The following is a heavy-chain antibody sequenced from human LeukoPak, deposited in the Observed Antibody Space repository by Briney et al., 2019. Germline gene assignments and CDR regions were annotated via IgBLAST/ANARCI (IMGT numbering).Heavy chain of an antibody. J-gene: IGHJ5*02. V-gene: IGHV3-30-3*01. CDR3: ARGRGYCSGGSCYPVWFDP. CDR2: ISYDGSNK. Sequence: GGSLRLSCAASGFTFSSYAMHWVRQAPGKGLEWVAVISYDGSNKYYADSVKGRFTISRDNSKNTLYLQMNSLRAEDTAVYYCARGRGYCSGGSCYPVWFDPWGQGTLVTVSS. D-gene: IGHD2-15*01. CDR1: GFTFSSYA.